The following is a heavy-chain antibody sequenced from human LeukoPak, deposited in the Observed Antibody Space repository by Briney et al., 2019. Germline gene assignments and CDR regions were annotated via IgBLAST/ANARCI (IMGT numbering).Heavy chain of an antibody. J-gene: IGHJ6*03. CDR3: ARDVPENLRYFDWLSISVYYYYYMDV. CDR2: INPNSGGT. Sequence: GASVKVSCKASGYTFIGFYLHWVRQAPGQGLEWMGWINPNSGGTNYAQKFQGRVTMTRDTSISTAYMELSRLRSDDTAVYYCARDVPENLRYFDWLSISVYYYYYMDVWGKGTTVTISS. CDR1: GYTFIGFY. V-gene: IGHV1-2*02. D-gene: IGHD3-9*01.